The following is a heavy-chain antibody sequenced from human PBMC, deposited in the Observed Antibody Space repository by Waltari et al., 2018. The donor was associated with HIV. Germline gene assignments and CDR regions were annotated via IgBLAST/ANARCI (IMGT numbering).Heavy chain of an antibody. Sequence: EVQLVESGGGLVQPGGSSRLSCVVSGFSFTSSWMTWVRQAPGKGLEWVANIKQDGSERYYADLARGRFTISRDNAVNSLYLQMYRLTPEDTAVYFCVRGIVPSDYWGRGAQVTVSS. CDR3: VRGIVPSDY. J-gene: IGHJ4*02. V-gene: IGHV3-7*03. CDR2: IKQDGSER. CDR1: GFSFTSSW. D-gene: IGHD1-26*01.